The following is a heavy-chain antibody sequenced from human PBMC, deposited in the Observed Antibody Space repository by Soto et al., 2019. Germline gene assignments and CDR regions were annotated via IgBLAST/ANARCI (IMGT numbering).Heavy chain of an antibody. CDR3: ARGIWRYCSSTSCFRWFDP. J-gene: IGHJ5*02. V-gene: IGHV1-69*13. Sequence: ASVKVSCKXSGGTFSSYAISWVRQAPGQGLEWMGGIIPIFGTANYAQKFQGRVTITADESTSTAYMELSSLRSEDTAVYYCARGIWRYCSSTSCFRWFDPWGQGTLVTVSS. CDR1: GGTFSSYA. D-gene: IGHD2-2*01. CDR2: IIPIFGTA.